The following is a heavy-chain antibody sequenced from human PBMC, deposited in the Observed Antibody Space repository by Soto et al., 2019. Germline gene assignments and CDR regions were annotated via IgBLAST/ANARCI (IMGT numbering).Heavy chain of an antibody. CDR2: VIPVLTTT. V-gene: IGHV1-69*08. D-gene: IGHD2-21*02. CDR1: GDTFSSYI. Sequence: QVQLVQSGAEVKKPGSSVRVSCRSSGDTFSSYIVNWLRLAPGRGLEWMGRVIPVLTTTDYAQNFRGRVTISADRSTKTVYLDLSSMRSDDTAVYYCARRQYCGYDCYHKHYYGMDVWGQGSLVTVAS. J-gene: IGHJ6*02. CDR3: ARRQYCGYDCYHKHYYGMDV.